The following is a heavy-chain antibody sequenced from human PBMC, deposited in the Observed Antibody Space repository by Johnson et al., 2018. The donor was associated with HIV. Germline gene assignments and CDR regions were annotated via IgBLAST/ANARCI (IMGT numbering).Heavy chain of an antibody. CDR2: IQNDGTNK. D-gene: IGHD7-27*01. Sequence: QVQLMESGGGVVQPGESLTLSCAASGFMFSNYGVHWVRQAPGKGLEWVASIQNDGTNKHYADFVKGRFTISRDNSRNTVYLQMTNLRTEETAVYYCAKGEAQEGWIQLGSYAFDFWGRGTMVTVSS. J-gene: IGHJ3*01. CDR3: AKGEAQEGWIQLGSYAFDF. V-gene: IGHV3-30*02. CDR1: GFMFSNYG.